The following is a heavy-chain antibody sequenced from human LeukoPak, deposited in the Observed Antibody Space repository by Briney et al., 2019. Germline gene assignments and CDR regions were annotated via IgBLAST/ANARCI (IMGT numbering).Heavy chain of an antibody. CDR3: VKDQHCSTISCATRTGFDP. CDR1: GFTFSNYD. J-gene: IGHJ5*02. V-gene: IGHV3-64D*06. D-gene: IGHD2-2*01. Sequence: PGGSLRLSCTASGFTFSNYDMHWVRQAPGKGLEFVSGISSSGGSTNYPDSVKDRFSISRDNSKHTLYLQMTSLRADDTAVYYCVKDQHCSTISCATRTGFDPWGQGTSVTVSS. CDR2: ISSSGGST.